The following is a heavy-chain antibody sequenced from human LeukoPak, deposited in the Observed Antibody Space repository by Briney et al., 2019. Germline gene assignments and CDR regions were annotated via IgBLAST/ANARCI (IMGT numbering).Heavy chain of an antibody. J-gene: IGHJ3*02. Sequence: GGSLRLSCAASGFTFSSYWMSWVRQAPGKGLEWVANIKQDGSEKYYVDSVKGRFTISRDNAKNSLYLQMNSLRAEDTAVYYCARDSRYFDWLPDAFDIWGQGTMVTVSS. CDR2: IKQDGSEK. CDR3: ARDSRYFDWLPDAFDI. D-gene: IGHD3-9*01. CDR1: GFTFSSYW. V-gene: IGHV3-7*01.